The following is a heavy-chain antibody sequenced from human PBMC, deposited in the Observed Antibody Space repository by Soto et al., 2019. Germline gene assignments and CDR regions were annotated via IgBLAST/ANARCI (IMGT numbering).Heavy chain of an antibody. V-gene: IGHV1-2*04. CDR3: ARGPYGSGRESDY. J-gene: IGHJ4*02. D-gene: IGHD3-10*01. Sequence: QVQLVQSGAEVKKPGASVKVSCKASGYTFTGYYMHWVRQAPGQGLEWMGWINPNSGGTNYAQKFKGWVTMTRDTSISTAYMELGRLRSDDTAVYYCARGPYGSGRESDYWGQGTLVTVSS. CDR1: GYTFTGYY. CDR2: INPNSGGT.